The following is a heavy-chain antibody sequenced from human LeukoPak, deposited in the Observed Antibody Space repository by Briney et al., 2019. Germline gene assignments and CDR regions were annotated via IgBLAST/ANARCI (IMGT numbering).Heavy chain of an antibody. Sequence: GGSLRLSCSASGFTVGSNYMSWVRQAPGKGLEWVSVLYSGGSTYYADSVRGRFTISRDNSKNTLYLQMNSLRAEDTAVYYCVGGSYYFDYWGQGTLVTVSS. D-gene: IGHD1-26*01. CDR2: LYSGGST. CDR1: GFTVGSNY. J-gene: IGHJ4*02. CDR3: VGGSYYFDY. V-gene: IGHV3-53*01.